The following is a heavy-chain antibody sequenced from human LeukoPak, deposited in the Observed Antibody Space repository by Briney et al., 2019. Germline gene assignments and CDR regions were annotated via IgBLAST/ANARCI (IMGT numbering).Heavy chain of an antibody. Sequence: ASVKVSCKASGYTFTGYYMHWVRQAPGQGLEWMGWINPNSGGTNYAQKFQGRVTMTRDTSISTAYMELSRLRSDDTAVYYCARDLGGYSGYDSGSIDYWGQGTLVTVPS. CDR3: ARDLGGYSGYDSGSIDY. CDR2: INPNSGGT. D-gene: IGHD5-12*01. V-gene: IGHV1-2*02. J-gene: IGHJ4*02. CDR1: GYTFTGYY.